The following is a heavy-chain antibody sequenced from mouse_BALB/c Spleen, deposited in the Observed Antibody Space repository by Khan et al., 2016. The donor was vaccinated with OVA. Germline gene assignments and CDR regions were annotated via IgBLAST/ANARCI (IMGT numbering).Heavy chain of an antibody. V-gene: IGHV5-6*01. J-gene: IGHJ3*01. CDR1: GFTFSSYS. D-gene: IGHD4-1*01. CDR2: LSSGGDYT. CDR3: ADRLTGSFAY. Sequence: EVELVESGGDLVKPGGSLKLSCAASGFTFSSYSMSWVRQTPDKRLEWVASLSSGGDYTYYPDSVKGQFTISRDNAKNTLYLQMSDLKSEDTAMYYCADRLTGSFAYWGQGTLVTVSA.